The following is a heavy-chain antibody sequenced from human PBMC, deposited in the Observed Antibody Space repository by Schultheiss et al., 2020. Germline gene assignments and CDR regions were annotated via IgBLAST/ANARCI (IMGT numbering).Heavy chain of an antibody. CDR1: GFTFSSYG. Sequence: GGSLRLSCAASGFTFSSYGMHWVRQAPGKGLEWVAVIWYDGSNKYYADSVKGRFTISRDNSKNTLYLQMNSLRAEDTAVYYCARDQGVMPLESTTTGHYYGMDVWCKGTTVTGSS. J-gene: IGHJ6*04. CDR2: IWYDGSNK. CDR3: ARDQGVMPLESTTTGHYYGMDV. V-gene: IGHV3-33*01. D-gene: IGHD3-16*01.